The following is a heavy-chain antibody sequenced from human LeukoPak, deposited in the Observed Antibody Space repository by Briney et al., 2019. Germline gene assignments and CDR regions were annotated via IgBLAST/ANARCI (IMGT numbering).Heavy chain of an antibody. CDR1: GYSFTSYW. J-gene: IGHJ4*02. V-gene: IGHV5-51*01. D-gene: IGHD6-19*01. Sequence: GESLKISCKGSGYSFTSYWIGWVRQMPGKGLEWMGIIYPGDSDTRYSPSFQGQVTISADKSISTAYLQWSSLKASDTAMYYCASLASGYSSGWYYFDYWGQGTLVTVSS. CDR2: IYPGDSDT. CDR3: ASLASGYSSGWYYFDY.